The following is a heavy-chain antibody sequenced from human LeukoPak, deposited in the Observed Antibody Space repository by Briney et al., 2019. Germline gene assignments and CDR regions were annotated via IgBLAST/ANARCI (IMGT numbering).Heavy chain of an antibody. D-gene: IGHD3-10*01. CDR2: IYYTGAT. J-gene: IGHJ4*02. CDR3: ARRGDY. Sequence: PSETPSLTCSVSGGSISGGSYYWGWIRRPPGKGLEWIGAIYYTGATYYNPSLKSRVTISADTSKNQFSLKLTSVTAADTAVYYCARRGDYWGQGILVTVSS. CDR1: GGSISGGSYY. V-gene: IGHV4-39*05.